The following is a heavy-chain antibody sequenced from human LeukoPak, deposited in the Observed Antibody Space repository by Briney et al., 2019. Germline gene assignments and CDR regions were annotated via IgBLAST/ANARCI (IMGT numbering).Heavy chain of an antibody. D-gene: IGHD4/OR15-4a*01. CDR3: ASGRDQLTYFQS. Sequence: PSETLSLTCTVSGASISAYYWTWIRQPPGKGLEWIGYIYNSGSTNYNPSLKSRVTMSVDTSKNQFSLKVTSVTPADTAVYYCASGRDQLTYFQSWGQGTLATVSS. V-gene: IGHV4-59*01. CDR2: IYNSGST. CDR1: GASISAYY. J-gene: IGHJ1*01.